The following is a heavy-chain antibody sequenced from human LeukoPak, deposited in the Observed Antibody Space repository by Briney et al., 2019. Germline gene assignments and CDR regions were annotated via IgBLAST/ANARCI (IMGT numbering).Heavy chain of an antibody. Sequence: SETLSLTCAVYGGSFSGYYWSRIRQPPGKGLEWIGEINHSGSTNYNPSLKSRVTISVDTSKNQFSLKLSSVTAADTAVYYCARDLGDSSGFPFDYWGQGTLVTVSS. CDR1: GGSFSGYY. CDR2: INHSGST. CDR3: ARDLGDSSGFPFDY. D-gene: IGHD3-22*01. J-gene: IGHJ4*02. V-gene: IGHV4-34*01.